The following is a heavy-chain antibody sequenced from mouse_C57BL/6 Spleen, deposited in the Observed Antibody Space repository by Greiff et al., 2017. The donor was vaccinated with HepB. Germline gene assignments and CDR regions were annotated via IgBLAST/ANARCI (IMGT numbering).Heavy chain of an antibody. CDR3: ARSLPMCVFDY. D-gene: IGHD6-5*01. Sequence: QVQLKQSGAELARPGASVKMSCKASGYTFTSYTMHWVKQRPGQGLEWIGYINPSSGYTKYNQKLQDKATLTADKSSSTAYMQLSSLTSEDSAVYYCARSLPMCVFDYWGQGTTLTVSS. CDR2: INPSSGYT. V-gene: IGHV1-4*01. J-gene: IGHJ2*01. CDR1: GYTFTSYT.